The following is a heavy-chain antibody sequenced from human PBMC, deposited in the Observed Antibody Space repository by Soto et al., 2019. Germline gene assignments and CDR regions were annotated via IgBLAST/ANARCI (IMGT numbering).Heavy chain of an antibody. CDR1: GITFSAYG. CDR3: ARSRYGDYEGHDALDV. J-gene: IGHJ3*01. CDR2: IWNDGSKK. Sequence: PGGSLRLSCVASGITFSAYGMHWVRQAPGKGLEWVAVIWNDGSKKYFLDSVKGRFTISRDDSKNTMYLQMDSLRAEDTALYYCARSRYGDYEGHDALDVWGQGTMVTVSS. V-gene: IGHV3-33*01. D-gene: IGHD2-21*02.